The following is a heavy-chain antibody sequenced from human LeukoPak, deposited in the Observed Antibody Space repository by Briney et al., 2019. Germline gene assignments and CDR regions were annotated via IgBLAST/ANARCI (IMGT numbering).Heavy chain of an antibody. V-gene: IGHV4-38-2*02. J-gene: IGHJ4*02. D-gene: IGHD3-16*02. CDR3: ARGYYDYVWGSYRHAPYYFDY. CDR1: GYSISSGYY. CDR2: IYDSGST. Sequence: SETLSLTCTVSGYSISSGYYWGWTRQPPGKGLEGIGRIYDSGSTYYNPSLKSRVTISVDTSKNQFSLTLSSVTAADTAVYYCARGYYDYVWGSYRHAPYYFDYWGQGTLVTVSS.